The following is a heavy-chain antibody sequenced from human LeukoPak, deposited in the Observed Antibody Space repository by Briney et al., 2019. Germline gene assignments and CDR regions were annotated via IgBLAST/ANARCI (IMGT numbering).Heavy chain of an antibody. J-gene: IGHJ4*02. D-gene: IGHD6-25*01. CDR2: IYSGGST. CDR3: ARAPTDSSAKLYYFDY. Sequence: PRGSLRLSCAASGFTVSSNYMSWVRQAPGKGLEWVSVIYSGGSTYYADSVKGRFTISRDDSKNTLYLQMNSLRAEDTAVYYCARAPTDSSAKLYYFDYWGQGTLVTVSS. V-gene: IGHV3-66*01. CDR1: GFTVSSNY.